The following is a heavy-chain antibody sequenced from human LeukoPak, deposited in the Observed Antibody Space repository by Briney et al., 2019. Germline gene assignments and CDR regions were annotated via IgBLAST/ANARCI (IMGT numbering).Heavy chain of an antibody. Sequence: ASVKVSSKASGYTFTSYGISWVRQAPGQGLEWMGWISAYNGNTNYAQKLQGRVTMTTDTSTSTAYMELRSLRSDDTAVYYCARDQIGGYGGNSGPGDYWGQGTLVTVSS. CDR1: GYTFTSYG. CDR2: ISAYNGNT. V-gene: IGHV1-18*01. CDR3: ARDQIGGYGGNSGPGDY. J-gene: IGHJ4*02. D-gene: IGHD4-23*01.